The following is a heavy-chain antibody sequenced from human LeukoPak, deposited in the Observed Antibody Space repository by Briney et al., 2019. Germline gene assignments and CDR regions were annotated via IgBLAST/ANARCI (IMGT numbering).Heavy chain of an antibody. D-gene: IGHD3-9*01. V-gene: IGHV3-11*04. J-gene: IGHJ4*02. Sequence: PGGSLRLSCAASGFTFSDYCMSWIRQAPGKGLEWVSYISSSGSTIYYADSVKGRFTISRDNAKNSLYLQMNSLRAEDTAVYYCAREGELRYFDWLLPTSLRPFDYWGQGTLVTVSS. CDR2: ISSSGSTI. CDR1: GFTFSDYC. CDR3: AREGELRYFDWLLPTSLRPFDY.